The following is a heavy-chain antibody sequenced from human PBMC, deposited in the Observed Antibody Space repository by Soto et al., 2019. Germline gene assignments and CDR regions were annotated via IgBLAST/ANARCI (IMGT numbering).Heavy chain of an antibody. D-gene: IGHD5-18*01. V-gene: IGHV3-21*01. CDR3: ARDGGYSYGYPYGMDV. CDR2: ISSSSSYI. CDR1: GFTFSSYS. Sequence: TGGSLRLSCAASGFTFSSYSMNWVRQAPGKGLEWVSSISSSSSYIYYADSVKGRFTISRDNAKNSLYLQMNSLRAEDTAVYYCARDGGYSYGYPYGMDVWGQETTVTVSS. J-gene: IGHJ6*02.